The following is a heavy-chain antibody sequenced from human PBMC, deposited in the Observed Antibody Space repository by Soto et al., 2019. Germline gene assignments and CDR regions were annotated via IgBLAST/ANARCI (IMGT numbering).Heavy chain of an antibody. Sequence: SETLSLTCAVYGGSLSGYYWSWIRQPPGKGLEWIGEINHSGSTNYSPSLKSRVTILVDTSKNQFSLQLSSVAAADTAMYYCARGDFAWEPSTDYWGQGTLVTVSS. D-gene: IGHD1-26*01. J-gene: IGHJ4*02. V-gene: IGHV4-34*01. CDR3: ARGDFAWEPSTDY. CDR2: INHSGST. CDR1: GGSLSGYY.